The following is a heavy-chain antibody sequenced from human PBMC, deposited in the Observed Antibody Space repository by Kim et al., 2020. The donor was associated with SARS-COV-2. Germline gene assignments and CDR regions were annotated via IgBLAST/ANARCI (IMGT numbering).Heavy chain of an antibody. Sequence: GGSLRLSCAASGFTFSRSWMHWVRQAPGKGLEWVSRINSDGSSTSSADSVKGRFTITRDNAKNTLYLQMNSLSAEDTAVYYCERVGHLGADYWGAQLYYFDYWGQGTLVTVSS. D-gene: IGHD7-27*01. CDR1: GFTFSRSW. CDR3: ERVGHLGADYWGAQLYYFDY. V-gene: IGHV3-74*01. CDR2: INSDGSST. J-gene: IGHJ4*02.